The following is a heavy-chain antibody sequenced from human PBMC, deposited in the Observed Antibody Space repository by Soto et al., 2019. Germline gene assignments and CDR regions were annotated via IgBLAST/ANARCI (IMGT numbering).Heavy chain of an antibody. CDR1: GFTFSYYY. CDR2: ISSSSSYT. V-gene: IGHV3-11*06. CDR3: ARDLAYCGGDCYPGYFDY. D-gene: IGHD2-21*02. Sequence: GGSLRLSCAASGFTFSYYYMSWIRQAPGKGLEWVSYISSSSSYTNYTDSVKGRFTISRDNAKKSLYLQLTSLRAEDTAVYYCARDLAYCGGDCYPGYFDYWGQGTLVTVSS. J-gene: IGHJ4*02.